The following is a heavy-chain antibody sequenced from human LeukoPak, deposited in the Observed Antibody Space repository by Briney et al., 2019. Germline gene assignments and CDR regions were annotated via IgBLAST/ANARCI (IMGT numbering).Heavy chain of an antibody. J-gene: IGHJ4*02. D-gene: IGHD6-19*01. CDR3: ARASIIAVLYYFDY. CDR1: GGSISSYY. CDR2: IYTSGST. V-gene: IGHV4-4*07. Sequence: PSETLSLTCTVSGGSISSYYWSWIRQPAGKGLEWIGRIYTSGSTNYSPSLKSRVTMSVDTSKNQFSLKLSSVTAADTAVYYSARASIIAVLYYFDYWGQGTLVTVSS.